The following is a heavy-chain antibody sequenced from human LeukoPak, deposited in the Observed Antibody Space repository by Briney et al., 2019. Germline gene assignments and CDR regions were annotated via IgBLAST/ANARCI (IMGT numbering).Heavy chain of an antibody. V-gene: IGHV3-23*01. CDR3: AKAPGLRYFDF. D-gene: IGHD3-9*01. J-gene: IGHJ4*02. CDR2: ISGSGGST. Sequence: EGSLRLSCAASGFTFSSYAMSWVRQAPGKGLEWVSAISGSGGSTYYADSVKGRFTISRDNSKNTLYLQMNSPRAEDTAVYYCAKAPGLRYFDFWGQGTLVTVSS. CDR1: GFTFSSYA.